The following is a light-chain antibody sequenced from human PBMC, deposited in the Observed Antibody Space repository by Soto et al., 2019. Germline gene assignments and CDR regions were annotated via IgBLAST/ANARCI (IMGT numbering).Light chain of an antibody. CDR2: EDS. Sequence: QSVLTQPASVSGSPGQSITISCTGTSSDVGNFYRVSWYQQHPGKAPKLMIYEDSQRPSGFSTRFSGSKSSNTASLTISGLQAEDESDYYCCSYAGGSRVFRTGTKLTVL. V-gene: IGLV2-23*01. J-gene: IGLJ1*01. CDR1: SSDVGNFYR. CDR3: CSYAGGSRV.